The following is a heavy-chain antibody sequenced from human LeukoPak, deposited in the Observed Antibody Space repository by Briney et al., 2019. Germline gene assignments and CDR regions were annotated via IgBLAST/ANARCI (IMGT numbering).Heavy chain of an antibody. Sequence: AASVKVSCKATGYTFTGYYMHWVRQAPGQGLEWMGWINPNTGGTNYAQRFQGRVTMTSDTSISTAYMELNRLRSDDTALYYCARDRTYFDLWGRGTLVTVSS. CDR3: ARDRTYFDL. CDR2: INPNTGGT. CDR1: GYTFTGYY. D-gene: IGHD3/OR15-3a*01. V-gene: IGHV1-2*02. J-gene: IGHJ2*01.